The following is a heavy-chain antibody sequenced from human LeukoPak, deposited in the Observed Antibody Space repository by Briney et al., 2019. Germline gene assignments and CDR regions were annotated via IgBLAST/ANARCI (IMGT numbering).Heavy chain of an antibody. V-gene: IGHV3-74*01. CDR1: GFTFSNYW. Sequence: GGSLRLSCAAAGFTFSNYWMHWVRQAPGKGLVWVSRIKSGGRTNYADSVKGRFTISRDNAKNTVSLQMNSLTAEDAGVYYCARAPSEIGGYYPEYFRHWGQGTLVTVSS. D-gene: IGHD3-22*01. CDR3: ARAPSEIGGYYPEYFRH. CDR2: IKSGGRT. J-gene: IGHJ1*01.